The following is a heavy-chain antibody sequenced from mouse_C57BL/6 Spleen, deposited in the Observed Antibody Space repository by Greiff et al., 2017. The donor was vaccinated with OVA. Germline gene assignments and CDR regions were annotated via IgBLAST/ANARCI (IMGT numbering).Heavy chain of an antibody. CDR3: ASHYYGSSYYFDY. CDR2: INPNNGGT. CDR1: GYTFTDYN. Sequence: VHVKQSGPELVKPGASVKMSCKASGYTFTDYNMHWVKQSHGKSLEWIGYINPNNGGTSYNQKFKGKATLTVNKSSSTAYMELRSLTSEDSAVYYCASHYYGSSYYFDYWGQGTTLTVSS. D-gene: IGHD1-1*01. V-gene: IGHV1-22*01. J-gene: IGHJ2*01.